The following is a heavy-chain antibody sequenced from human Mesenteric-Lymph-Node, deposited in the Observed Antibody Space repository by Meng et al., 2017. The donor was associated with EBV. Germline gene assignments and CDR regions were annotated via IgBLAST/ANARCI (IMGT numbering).Heavy chain of an antibody. CDR1: GGGFSPYT. V-gene: IGHV1-69*01. CDR3: ARVWGGYSFGLSDY. CDR2: IIPMFGTA. D-gene: IGHD5-18*01. J-gene: IGHJ4*02. Sequence: GQPGPEVRRPGSSVKVYCKASGGGFSPYTITWVRQAPGQGLEWMGRIIPMFGTAKYAQNFQGRVTITADESTNTAYMELSSLRSDDTAVYYCARVWGGYSFGLSDYWGQGTLVTVSS.